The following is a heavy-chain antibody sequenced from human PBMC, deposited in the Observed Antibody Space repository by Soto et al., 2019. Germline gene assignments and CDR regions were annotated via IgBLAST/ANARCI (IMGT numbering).Heavy chain of an antibody. V-gene: IGHV3-30-3*01. CDR2: ISYDGSNK. J-gene: IGHJ3*02. Sequence: PGGSLRLSCAASGFTCSSYAMHWVRQAPGKGLEWVAVISYDGSNKYYADSVKGRFTISRDNSKNTLYLQMNSLRAEDTAVYYCARVRTTGTAYDAFDIWGQGKMVTVS. CDR1: GFTCSSYA. CDR3: ARVRTTGTAYDAFDI. D-gene: IGHD4-17*01.